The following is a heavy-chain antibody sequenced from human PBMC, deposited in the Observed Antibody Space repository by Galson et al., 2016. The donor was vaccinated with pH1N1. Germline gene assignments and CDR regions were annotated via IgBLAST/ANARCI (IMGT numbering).Heavy chain of an antibody. CDR2: ISYDGSNK. J-gene: IGHJ4*02. Sequence: SLRLSCAASGFTFSIYGMHWVRQAPGKGLEWVALISYDGSNKYYADSVKGRFTISRDNSKNTLSLQMNSLRAEDTAVYFCDKATTMLRGGNHVDYWGQGTLVTVSS. CDR1: GFTFSIYG. CDR3: DKATTMLRGGNHVDY. D-gene: IGHD3-10*01. V-gene: IGHV3-30*18.